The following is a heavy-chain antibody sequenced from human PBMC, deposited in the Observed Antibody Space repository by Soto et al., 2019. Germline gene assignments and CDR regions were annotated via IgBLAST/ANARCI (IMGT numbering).Heavy chain of an antibody. CDR2: INHSGST. D-gene: IGHD3-9*01. Sequence: SETLSLTCAVYGGSFSGYYWSWIRQPPGKGLEWIGEINHSGSTNYNPSLKSRVTISVDTSKNQFSLKLSSVTAADTAVYYCASGYDILTGYYSYGMDVWGQGTTVTVSS. V-gene: IGHV4-34*01. J-gene: IGHJ6*02. CDR1: GGSFSGYY. CDR3: ASGYDILTGYYSYGMDV.